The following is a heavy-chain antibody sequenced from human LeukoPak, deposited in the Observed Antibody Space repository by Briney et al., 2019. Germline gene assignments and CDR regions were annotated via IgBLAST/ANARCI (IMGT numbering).Heavy chain of an antibody. J-gene: IGHJ4*02. V-gene: IGHV3-15*01. CDR2: VKSRSAGETT. CDR3: TLIQGWGSGSYYRDF. Sequence: PGGSLRLSCAASGFSLSNYVMSWVRQAPGKGLEWVARVKSRSAGETTDYAAPVKGRFTISRDDSKNTLYLQMNSLKTEDTAVYYCTLIQGWGSGSYYRDFWGQGTLVTVSS. D-gene: IGHD3-10*01. CDR1: GFSLSNYV.